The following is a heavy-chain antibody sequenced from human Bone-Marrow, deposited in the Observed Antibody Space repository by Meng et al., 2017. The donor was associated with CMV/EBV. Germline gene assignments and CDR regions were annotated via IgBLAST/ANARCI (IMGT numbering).Heavy chain of an antibody. CDR3: ARDSSAVHNWPDS. J-gene: IGHJ5*01. CDR2: ISSSGSIT. CDR1: GFTFSDYY. V-gene: IGHV3-11*04. D-gene: IGHD1-26*01. Sequence: GESLKISCAASGFTFSDYYMTWIRQAPGKGLEWVSYISSSGSITKYLDSVKGRFTISRDNAKNSLFLQMNSLRVEDTAVYYCARDSSAVHNWPDSWGQGTLVTVSS.